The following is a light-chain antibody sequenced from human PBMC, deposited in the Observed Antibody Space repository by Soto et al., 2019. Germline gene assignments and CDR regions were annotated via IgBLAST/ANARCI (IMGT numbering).Light chain of an antibody. J-gene: IGKJ4*01. Sequence: ETVLTQSPGTLSLSPGKRATLSCRASHIVSINYLAWYQQKPGQAPRLLIYGASSRATGIPDRFSGSGSGTDFTLTISRLEPEDYAVYYCQQYGNSPLTFGGGTKVDIK. V-gene: IGKV3-20*01. CDR3: QQYGNSPLT. CDR1: HIVSINY. CDR2: GAS.